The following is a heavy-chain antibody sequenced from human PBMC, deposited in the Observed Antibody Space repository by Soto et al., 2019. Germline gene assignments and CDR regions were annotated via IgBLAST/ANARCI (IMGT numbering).Heavy chain of an antibody. J-gene: IGHJ5*02. Sequence: SETLSLTCSVSNYSINSGFFWGWIRQPPGKGLEWIGSIFHTGDTYYNPSLKSRITMSVDTSRNQFSLKLTSLTAADTAVYYCARDTNSLDPWSQGTLVTVSS. CDR1: NYSINSGFF. V-gene: IGHV4-38-2*02. CDR2: IFHTGDT. CDR3: ARDTNSLDP. D-gene: IGHD3-16*01.